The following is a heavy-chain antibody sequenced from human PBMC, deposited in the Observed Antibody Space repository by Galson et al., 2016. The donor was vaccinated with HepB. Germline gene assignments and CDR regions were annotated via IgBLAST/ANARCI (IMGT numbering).Heavy chain of an antibody. CDR2: INTNTGNP. D-gene: IGHD6-13*01. CDR3: AREVAEGVWFDP. V-gene: IGHV7-4-1*02. J-gene: IGHJ5*02. CDR1: GYTFTHYA. Sequence: SCKASGYTFTHYAMNWVRQAPGQGLEWMGWINTNTGNPTYAQGFTGRFVFSLDTSVTTAYLHINSLKAEDTAVYYCAREVAEGVWFDPWGQGTPVIVSS.